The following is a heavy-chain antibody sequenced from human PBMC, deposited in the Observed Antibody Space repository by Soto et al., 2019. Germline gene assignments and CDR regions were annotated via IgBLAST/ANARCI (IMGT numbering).Heavy chain of an antibody. J-gene: IGHJ6*02. D-gene: IGHD5-18*01. CDR2: INPNSGGT. V-gene: IGHV1-2*02. Sequence: VASVKVSCKASGYTFTGYYMHWVRQAPGQGLEWMGWINPNSGGTNYAQKFQGRVAMTRDTSISTAYMELSRLRSDDTAVYYCARELHPVKSQNHYYGMDVWGQGTTVTVS. CDR1: GYTFTGYY. CDR3: ARELHPVKSQNHYYGMDV.